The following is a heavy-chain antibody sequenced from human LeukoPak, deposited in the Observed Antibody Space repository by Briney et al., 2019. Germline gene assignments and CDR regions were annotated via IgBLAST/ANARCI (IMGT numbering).Heavy chain of an antibody. D-gene: IGHD3-22*01. CDR2: INPSGGST. CDR3: ARDERYDSSGYPFDY. V-gene: IGHV1-46*01. CDR1: GYTFTSYN. Sequence: ASVKVSCKASGYTFTSYNMHWVRQAPGQGLEWMGIINPSGGSTNYAQKFQGRVTMTRDTSTSTVYMELSSLRSDDTAVYYCARDERYDSSGYPFDYWGQGTLVTVSS. J-gene: IGHJ4*02.